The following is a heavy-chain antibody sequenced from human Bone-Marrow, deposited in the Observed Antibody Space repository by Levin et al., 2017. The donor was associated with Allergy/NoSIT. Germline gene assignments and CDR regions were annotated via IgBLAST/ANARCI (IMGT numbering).Heavy chain of an antibody. CDR2: IYTSGST. V-gene: IGHV4-4*07. CDR3: ARHIAAAGQTWFDP. Sequence: PSETLSLTCTVSGGSISSYYWSWIRQPAGKGLEWIGRIYTSGSTNYNPSLKSRVTMSVDTSKNQFSLKLSSVTAADTAVYYCARHIAAAGQTWFDPWGQGTLVTVSS. D-gene: IGHD6-13*01. CDR1: GGSISSYY. J-gene: IGHJ5*02.